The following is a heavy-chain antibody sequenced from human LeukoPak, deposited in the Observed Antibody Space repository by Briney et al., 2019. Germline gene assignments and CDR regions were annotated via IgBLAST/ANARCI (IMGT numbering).Heavy chain of an antibody. CDR1: GGSISSYY. J-gene: IGHJ5*02. Sequence: PSETLSLTCTVSGGSISSYYWSWVRQPPGKGVEWIGSIYHSGSTYYNPSLKSRVTISVDTSKNQFSLKLSSVTAADTAVYYCARDHYYGSGSSWGQGTLVTVSS. CDR3: ARDHYYGSGSS. CDR2: IYHSGST. D-gene: IGHD3-10*01. V-gene: IGHV4-38-2*02.